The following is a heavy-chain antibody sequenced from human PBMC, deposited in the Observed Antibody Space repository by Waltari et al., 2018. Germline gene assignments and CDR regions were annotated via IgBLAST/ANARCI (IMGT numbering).Heavy chain of an antibody. CDR3: ATEDLENVGGRTYAAFHI. CDR1: GYTLTDIS. CDR2: FDSEDGET. D-gene: IGHD3-16*01. Sequence: QVQLVQSGAEVKKPGASVKVSCKVYGYTLTDISIHWVRQAPGTGLEWMGGFDSEDGETNFEQKFQGRFTLTEDISTETAYLELSSLRSEDTAVYYCATEDLENVGGRTYAAFHIWGQGTMVTVSS. J-gene: IGHJ3*02. V-gene: IGHV1-24*01.